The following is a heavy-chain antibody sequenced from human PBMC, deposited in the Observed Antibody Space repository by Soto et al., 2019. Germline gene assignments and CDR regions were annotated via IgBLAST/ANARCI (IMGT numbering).Heavy chain of an antibody. V-gene: IGHV1-69*06. D-gene: IGHD4-17*01. CDR2: VIPIFGTS. CDR1: GGTFSNYA. J-gene: IGHJ4*02. CDR3: ARDSGPGMNTVIKFDS. Sequence: SVKVSCKASGGTFSNYAISWIRQAPGQGLEWMGGVIPIFGTSHYAKKFQGRVTITADKSTTTAYMELGSLTSEDTAVYYCARDSGPGMNTVIKFDSWGQGTLVTVSS.